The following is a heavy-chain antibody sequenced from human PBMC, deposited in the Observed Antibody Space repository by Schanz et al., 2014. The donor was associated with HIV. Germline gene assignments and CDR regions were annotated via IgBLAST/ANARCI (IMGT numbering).Heavy chain of an antibody. D-gene: IGHD5-18*01. CDR3: AKSNGGDTAVVQYYFDY. CDR2: ISWNSGSI. J-gene: IGHJ4*02. Sequence: EVQLVESGGGLLQPGRSLRLSCAASGFIFNDFAMHWVRQAPGKGLEWVSTISWNSGSIAYADSVKGRFTISRDNAKNSLYLNMYSLRAEDTAVYFCAKSNGGDTAVVQYYFDYWGQGTLVSVSS. V-gene: IGHV3-9*01. CDR1: GFIFNDFA.